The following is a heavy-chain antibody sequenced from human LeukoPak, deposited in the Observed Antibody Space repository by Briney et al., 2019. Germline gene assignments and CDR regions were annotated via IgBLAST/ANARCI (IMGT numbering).Heavy chain of an antibody. V-gene: IGHV3-7*01. CDR1: GVTFSSYW. CDR2: IKQDGSEK. D-gene: IGHD2-15*01. J-gene: IGHJ4*02. CDR3: ARDLRSEELLSYYFDY. Sequence: EGSLTLSCTASGVTFSSYWMSWVRQAPRKGLEWVGNIKQDGSEKYYLDSVKGRFTISRDNAKNSRYLQMDSLRAEDTAVYYCARDLRSEELLSYYFDYWGQGTLVTVSS.